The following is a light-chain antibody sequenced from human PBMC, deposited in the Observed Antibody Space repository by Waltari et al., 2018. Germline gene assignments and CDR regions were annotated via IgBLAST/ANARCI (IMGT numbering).Light chain of an antibody. CDR1: RAPSNYT. CDR2: VGPGGIVG. CDR3: GADHGSGSSFVYV. Sequence: QPVLPQPPSASASLRASVTPPCTLSRAPSNYTVDWYQQGPGKGPRVVMRVGPGGIVGSKGDGIPDRFSVLGSGLNRYLTIKNIQEEDESDYHCGADHGSGSSFVYVFGTGTKVTVL. J-gene: IGLJ1*01. V-gene: IGLV9-49*03.